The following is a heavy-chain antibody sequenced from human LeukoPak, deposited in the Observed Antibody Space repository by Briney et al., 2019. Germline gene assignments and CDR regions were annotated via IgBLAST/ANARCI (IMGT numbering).Heavy chain of an antibody. CDR2: IHTSNNYI. CDR1: GFTFSSYS. V-gene: IGHV3-21*04. Sequence: GGSLRLSCAASGFTFSSYSMNWVRQAPGKGLEWVSSIHTSNNYIYYANSLKGRFTISRDNAKNSLYLQMNSLRAEDTALYYCARAPGVFLEYFQHWGQGTLVTVSS. D-gene: IGHD2-2*01. J-gene: IGHJ1*01. CDR3: ARAPGVFLEYFQH.